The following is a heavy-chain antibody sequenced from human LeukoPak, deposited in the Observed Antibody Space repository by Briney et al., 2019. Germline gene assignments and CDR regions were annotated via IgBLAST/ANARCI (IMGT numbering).Heavy chain of an antibody. J-gene: IGHJ4*02. V-gene: IGHV3-23*01. CDR3: ARQVGGKPIDY. Sequence: PGGSLRLSCAASGFTFNGYAMSWVRQAPGKGLEWGSGISGGGTNTYYADSVKGRFTLSRDNSKNTQYLQMNSLRAEDTALYYCARQVGGKPIDYWGQGTPVTVSS. CDR1: GFTFNGYA. D-gene: IGHD1-26*01. CDR2: ISGGGTNT.